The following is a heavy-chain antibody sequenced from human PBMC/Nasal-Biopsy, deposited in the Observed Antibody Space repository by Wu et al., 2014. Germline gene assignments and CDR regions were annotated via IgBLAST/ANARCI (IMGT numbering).Heavy chain of an antibody. D-gene: IGHD6-19*01. Sequence: LRLSCAASGFTFSSYAMGWVRQAPGKGLEWVSSISGSGGSTNYADSVKGRFTVSRDNAKNSLYLQMSSLRDEDTAVYYCVRDRPVAAADYWGQGTLVIVSS. V-gene: IGHV3-23*01. CDR3: VRDRPVAAADY. CDR1: GFTFSSYA. CDR2: ISGSGGST. J-gene: IGHJ4*02.